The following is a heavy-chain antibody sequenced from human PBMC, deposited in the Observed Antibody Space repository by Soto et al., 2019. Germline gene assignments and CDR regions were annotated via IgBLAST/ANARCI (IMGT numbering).Heavy chain of an antibody. CDR2: IYHTGIT. V-gene: IGHV4-4*02. Sequence: EPQSHTCAFSDYSIMSRNGWTWVRQPPGKGLEWIGDIYHTGITNYNPSLKSRVTILVDKSKNQFSLKLTSVTAADTAVYYCARYSASGLYYYFGMDVWVQGNTVTV. CDR1: DYSIMSRNG. CDR3: ARYSASGLYYYFGMDV. D-gene: IGHD6-13*01. J-gene: IGHJ6*02.